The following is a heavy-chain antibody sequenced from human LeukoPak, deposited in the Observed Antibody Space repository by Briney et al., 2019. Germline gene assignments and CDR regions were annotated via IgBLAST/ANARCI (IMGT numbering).Heavy chain of an antibody. D-gene: IGHD5-18*01. V-gene: IGHV3-7*03. J-gene: IGHJ3*02. CDR1: GFTFSSYW. CDR2: IKQDGSEK. Sequence: PGGSLRLSCETSGFTFSSYWMSWVRQAPGKGLEWVASIKQDGSEKDYVDSVKGRFTISRDNAKNSLFLQVDSLRAEDTAVFYCAREAGYSFVYGTFDIWGHGTMVTVSS. CDR3: AREAGYSFVYGTFDI.